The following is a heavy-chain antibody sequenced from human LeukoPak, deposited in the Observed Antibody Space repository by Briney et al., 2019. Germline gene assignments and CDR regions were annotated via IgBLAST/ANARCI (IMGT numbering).Heavy chain of an antibody. CDR1: DYTFSSYG. CDR2: ISAYNGNT. Sequence: ASVKVSCKASDYTFSSYGISWVRQAPGQGLEWMGWISAYNGNTNYAQNLQGRVTMTTDTSTSTAYMELRSLRSGDTAVYYCARDPTTYYYDSSGYCYDYWGQGTLVTVSS. V-gene: IGHV1-18*01. CDR3: ARDPTTYYYDSSGYCYDY. J-gene: IGHJ4*02. D-gene: IGHD3-22*01.